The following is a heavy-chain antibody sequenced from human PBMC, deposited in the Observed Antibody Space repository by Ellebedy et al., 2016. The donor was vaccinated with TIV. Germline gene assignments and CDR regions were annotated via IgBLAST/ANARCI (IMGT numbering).Heavy chain of an antibody. J-gene: IGHJ4*02. CDR2: INQDGSQK. V-gene: IGHV3-7*03. CDR1: GFTFSGFW. CDR3: ARVVNGDYFFDY. Sequence: GESLKISXAGSGFTFSGFWMNWVRQAPGKGLEWVANINQDGSQKYYVDSVKGRFTISRDNANNSVHLQMKSLRAEDTAVYFCARVVNGDYFFDYWGQGTLVTVSS. D-gene: IGHD4-17*01.